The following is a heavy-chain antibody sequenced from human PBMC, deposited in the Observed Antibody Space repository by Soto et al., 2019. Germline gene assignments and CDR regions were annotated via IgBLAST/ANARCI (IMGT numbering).Heavy chain of an antibody. CDR3: ASQLQGSRRKYYFHF. CDR1: GFNFSDFY. J-gene: IGHJ4*02. CDR2: ISATGETI. Sequence: QVQLVESGGALVKPGGPLRLSCAASGFNFSDFYISWIRQAPGKGLEWVSFISATGETIYYAESVKGRFTISRDNAQNSLDLQMNSLRDEDTAIYYCASQLQGSRRKYYFHFWGQGTLVTVSS. V-gene: IGHV3-11*01. D-gene: IGHD1-26*01.